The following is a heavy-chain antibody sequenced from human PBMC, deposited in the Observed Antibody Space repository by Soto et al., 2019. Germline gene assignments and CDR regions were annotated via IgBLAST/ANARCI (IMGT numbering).Heavy chain of an antibody. D-gene: IGHD1-26*01. CDR2: ISSSSSTI. Sequence: GGSLRLSCAASGFTFSSYSMDWVRQAPGKGLEWVSYISSSSSTIYYADSVKGRFTISRDNAKNSLYLQMTSLRVEDTAVYYCAKDLFSGGSYPNWFDPWGHGTLVTVSS. J-gene: IGHJ5*02. V-gene: IGHV3-48*01. CDR3: AKDLFSGGSYPNWFDP. CDR1: GFTFSSYS.